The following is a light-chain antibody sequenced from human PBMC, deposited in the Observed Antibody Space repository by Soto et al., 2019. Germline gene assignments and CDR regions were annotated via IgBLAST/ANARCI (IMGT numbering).Light chain of an antibody. CDR2: STS. CDR3: QQLNSYPIT. J-gene: IGKJ3*01. Sequence: DIQLTQSPSFLSASVGDRVTITCRASQGLSSYLAWYQQKPGMAPKLLIYSTSTLQSGIPATFSGSASGTDFTITISSLQPEDFATYDCQQLNSYPITVGPRTKVDI. CDR1: QGLSSY. V-gene: IGKV1-9*01.